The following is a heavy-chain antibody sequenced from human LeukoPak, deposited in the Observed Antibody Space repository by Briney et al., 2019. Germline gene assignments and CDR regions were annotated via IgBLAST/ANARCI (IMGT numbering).Heavy chain of an antibody. Sequence: GGSLRLSCAASGFTFSSYAMHWVRQAPGKGLEWVAVISYDGSNKYYADSVKGRFTISRDNSKNTLYLQMNSLRAEDTAVYYCARAIVGATTRAFDIRGQGTMVTVSS. CDR3: ARAIVGATTRAFDI. CDR2: ISYDGSNK. D-gene: IGHD1-26*01. V-gene: IGHV3-30*04. CDR1: GFTFSSYA. J-gene: IGHJ3*02.